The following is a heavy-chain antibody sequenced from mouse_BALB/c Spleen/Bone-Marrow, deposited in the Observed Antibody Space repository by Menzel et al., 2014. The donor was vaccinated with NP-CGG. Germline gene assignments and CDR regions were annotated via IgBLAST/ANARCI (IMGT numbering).Heavy chain of an antibody. D-gene: IGHD2-4*01. CDR3: TRDYDYFFDY. V-gene: IGHV14-3*02. Sequence: VQLQQSGAELVKPGASVKLSCTASGLNIKDTYMHWVKQRPEQGLEWIGWIDPANGNTKYDPNFQGKAIITADTSSNTAYLQLSSLTSEHTPVYDCTRDYDYFFDYWGQGPTLTVPS. J-gene: IGHJ2*01. CDR2: IDPANGNT. CDR1: GLNIKDTY.